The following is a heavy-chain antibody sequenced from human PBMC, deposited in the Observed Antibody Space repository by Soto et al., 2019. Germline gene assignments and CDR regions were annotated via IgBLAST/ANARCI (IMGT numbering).Heavy chain of an antibody. J-gene: IGHJ4*02. CDR2: ISGSGGST. CDR3: AKAPSITIFGVVIIIDY. V-gene: IGHV3-23*01. CDR1: GFTFRSFA. Sequence: GRSMRLSWTASGFTFRSFAVSRFRQAPGKGLEWVSAISGSGGSTYYADSVKGRFTISRDNSKNTLYLQMNSLRAEDTAVYYCAKAPSITIFGVVIIIDYWGQGTLVTVSS. D-gene: IGHD3-3*01.